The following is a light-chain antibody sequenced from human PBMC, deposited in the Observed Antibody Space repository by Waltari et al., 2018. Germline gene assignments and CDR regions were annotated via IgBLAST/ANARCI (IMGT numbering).Light chain of an antibody. J-gene: IGLJ2*01. V-gene: IGLV2-14*01. CDR3: SSYTSSSTLDVV. CDR1: SSDVGGYNY. CDR2: EVS. Sequence: QSALTQPASVSGSPGQSIPTPCTGTSSDVGGYNYPSWYQQHPGKAPKLMIYEVSNRPSGVSNRFSGSKSGNTASLTISGLQAEDEADYYCSSYTSSSTLDVVFGGGTKLTVL.